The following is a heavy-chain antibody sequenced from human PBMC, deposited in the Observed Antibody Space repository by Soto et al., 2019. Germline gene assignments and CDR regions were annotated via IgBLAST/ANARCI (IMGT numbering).Heavy chain of an antibody. V-gene: IGHV3-33*01. CDR1: GFTFSSYG. J-gene: IGHJ4*02. CDR2: IWYDGSNK. Sequence: QVQLVESGGGVVQPGRSLRLSCAASGFTFSSYGMHWVRQAPGKGLEWVAVIWYDGSNKYYADSVKGRFTISSDNSKNTLYLQMNSLRAEDTAVYYCARSLGASFDYWGQGTLVTVSS. CDR3: ARSLGASFDY.